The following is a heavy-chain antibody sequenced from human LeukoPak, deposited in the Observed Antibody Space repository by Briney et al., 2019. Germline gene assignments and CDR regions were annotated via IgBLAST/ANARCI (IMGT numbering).Heavy chain of an antibody. D-gene: IGHD3-16*01. CDR2: ISTDNGDT. J-gene: IGHJ4*02. V-gene: IGHV1-18*01. Sequence: ASVTVSCKSTGYSFTTYGITWVRQAPGQGREWMGWISTDNGDTNYAQTLQGRVTMTTDTSTSTAYMELRSLRSDDTAVYYCAREGLGELTLDCWGQGTLVTVSS. CDR3: AREGLGELTLDC. CDR1: GYSFTTYG.